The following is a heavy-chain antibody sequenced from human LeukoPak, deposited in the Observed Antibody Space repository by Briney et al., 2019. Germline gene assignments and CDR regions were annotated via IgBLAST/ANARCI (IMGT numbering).Heavy chain of an antibody. J-gene: IGHJ4*02. V-gene: IGHV1-69*13. CDR1: GGTFSSYA. CDR3: ARLHGFLEWLFYFDY. CDR2: IIPTFGTA. D-gene: IGHD3-3*01. Sequence: ASVKVSCKASGGTFSSYAISWVRQAPGQGLEWMGGIIPTFGTANYARKFQGRVTITADESTSTAYMELSSLRSEDTAVYYCARLHGFLEWLFYFDYWGQGTLVTVSS.